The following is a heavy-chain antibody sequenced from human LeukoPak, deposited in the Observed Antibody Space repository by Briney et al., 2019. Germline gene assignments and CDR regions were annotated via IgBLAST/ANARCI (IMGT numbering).Heavy chain of an antibody. Sequence: SETLSVTCAVYGGSFSGYYWSWIRQPPGKGLEWIGEINHSGSTNYNPSLKSRVTISVDTSKNQFSLKLSSVTAADTAVYYCARVGQQLVPRTLDFDYWGQGTLVTVSS. CDR3: ARVGQQLVPRTLDFDY. J-gene: IGHJ4*02. CDR2: INHSGST. D-gene: IGHD6-13*01. CDR1: GGSFSGYY. V-gene: IGHV4-34*01.